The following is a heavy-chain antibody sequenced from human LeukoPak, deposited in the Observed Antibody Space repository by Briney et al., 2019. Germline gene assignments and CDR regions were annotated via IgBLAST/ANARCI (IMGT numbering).Heavy chain of an antibody. CDR2: IYSGGTT. V-gene: IGHV3-53*04. Sequence: GGSLRLPCAASGFTVSTNCMTWVRQAPGKGLEWVSTIYSGGTTYYADSVMGRFTISRHNSRNTLYLQMNSLRAEDTAVHYCARVDTVMAYYFDLWGQGTLVTVSS. CDR1: GFTVSTNC. D-gene: IGHD5-18*01. J-gene: IGHJ4*02. CDR3: ARVDTVMAYYFDL.